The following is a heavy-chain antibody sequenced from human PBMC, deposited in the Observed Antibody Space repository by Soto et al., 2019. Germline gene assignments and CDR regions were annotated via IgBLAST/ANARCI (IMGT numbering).Heavy chain of an antibody. D-gene: IGHD3-22*01. CDR2: ISYDGSNK. V-gene: IGHV3-30*18. CDR3: AKDLYDSSGYYYYFDY. J-gene: IGHJ4*02. Sequence: PGGSLRLSCAASGFTFSSYGMHWVRQAPGKGLEWVAVISYDGSNKYYADSVKGRLTISRDNSKNTLYLQMNSLRAEDTAVYYCAKDLYDSSGYYYYFDYWGQGTLVTVSS. CDR1: GFTFSSYG.